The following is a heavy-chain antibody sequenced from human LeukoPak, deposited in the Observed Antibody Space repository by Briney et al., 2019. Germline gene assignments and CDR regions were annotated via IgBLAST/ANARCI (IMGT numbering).Heavy chain of an antibody. J-gene: IGHJ4*02. CDR3: ARGGIAAAGTADFDY. CDR2: MSGTGGSA. D-gene: IGHD6-13*01. CDR1: GFTFSSYW. V-gene: IGHV3-23*01. Sequence: GGSLRLSCAASGFTFSSYWMSWVRQAPGKGLEWVSAMSGTGGSAYYADSVKGRFTISRDNSKNTLYLQMNSLRAEDTAVYYCARGGIAAAGTADFDYWGQGTLVTVSS.